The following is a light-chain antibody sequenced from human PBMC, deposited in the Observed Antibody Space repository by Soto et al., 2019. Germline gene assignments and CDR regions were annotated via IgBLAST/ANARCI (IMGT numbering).Light chain of an antibody. CDR1: QSVSSSY. J-gene: IGKJ1*01. Sequence: EIVLTQSPGTLSLSPGERATLSCRASQSVSSSYLAWYQQKPGQAPRLVIYGVSSRASGIPDRFSGSGSGTDFTLTISRLEPEDFAVYYCQQYSSPPTTFGQGTKVDIK. V-gene: IGKV3-20*01. CDR2: GVS. CDR3: QQYSSPPTT.